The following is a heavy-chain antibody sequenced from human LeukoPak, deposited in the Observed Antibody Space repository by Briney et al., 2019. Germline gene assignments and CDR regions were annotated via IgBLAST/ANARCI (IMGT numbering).Heavy chain of an antibody. CDR1: GYTFTSYG. J-gene: IGHJ4*02. Sequence: GASVKVSCKASGYTFTSYGISWVRQAPGQGLEWMGWISAYNGNTDYAQKLRGRVTMTTDTSTSTAYMELRSLRSDDTAVYYCAREQGSSRTWASFDYSGQGTLVTVSS. D-gene: IGHD6-13*01. V-gene: IGHV1-18*01. CDR3: AREQGSSRTWASFDY. CDR2: ISAYNGNT.